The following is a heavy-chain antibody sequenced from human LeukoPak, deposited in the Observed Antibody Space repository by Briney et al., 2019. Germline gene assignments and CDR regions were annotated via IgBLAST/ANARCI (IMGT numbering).Heavy chain of an antibody. CDR1: GFXFSSYA. V-gene: IGHV3-30-3*01. CDR3: ARASGVAADNFDY. Sequence: GGSLRLSCGASGFXFSSYAMHWVRQAPGKGLEWVAVISYDGSNKYYADSVKGRFTISRDNSKNTLYLQMNSLRAEDTAVYYCARASGVAADNFDYWGQGTLVTVSS. CDR2: ISYDGSNK. J-gene: IGHJ4*02. D-gene: IGHD2-15*01.